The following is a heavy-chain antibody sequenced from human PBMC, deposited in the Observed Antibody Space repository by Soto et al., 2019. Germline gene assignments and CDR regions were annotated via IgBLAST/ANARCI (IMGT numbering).Heavy chain of an antibody. CDR3: ASALLGYCSGGSCPYYYYYYMDV. J-gene: IGHJ6*03. Sequence: LSLTCTVSGGSISSGGYYWSWIRQHPGKGLEWIGYIYYSGSTYYNPSLKSRVTISVDTSKNQFSLKLSSVTAADTAVYYCASALLGYCSGGSCPYYYYYYMDVWGKGTTVTVSS. V-gene: IGHV4-31*03. CDR1: GGSISSGGYY. D-gene: IGHD2-15*01. CDR2: IYYSGST.